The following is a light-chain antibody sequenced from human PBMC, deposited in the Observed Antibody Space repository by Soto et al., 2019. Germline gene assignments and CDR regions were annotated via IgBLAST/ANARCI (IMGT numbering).Light chain of an antibody. J-gene: IGKJ1*01. V-gene: IGKV1-5*03. Sequence: DIQMTQSPSTLSASVGDRVTITCRASQSISSWLAWYQQKQGTAPNLLIYKASTLQGGVPSRFSGSGSGTEFTLPISSLQPDDSAIYYCQQYSDNWTFGQGTKVE. CDR3: QQYSDNWT. CDR2: KAS. CDR1: QSISSW.